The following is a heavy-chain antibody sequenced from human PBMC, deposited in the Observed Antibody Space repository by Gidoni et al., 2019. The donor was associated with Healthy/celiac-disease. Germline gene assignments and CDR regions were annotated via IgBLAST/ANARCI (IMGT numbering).Heavy chain of an antibody. V-gene: IGHV3-64D*06. CDR2: ISSDGCST. CDR3: VKDRGYFDWLLLDI. CDR1: GVTFSSYA. D-gene: IGHD3-9*01. Sequence: EVQLVESGGGLVQPGGSLRLSCSASGVTFSSYAMHWVRQAPGQGLEYGSAISSDGCSTYYADSVKGRFTISRDNSKNTLYLQMSSLRAEDTAVYYCVKDRGYFDWLLLDIWGQGTMVTVSS. J-gene: IGHJ3*02.